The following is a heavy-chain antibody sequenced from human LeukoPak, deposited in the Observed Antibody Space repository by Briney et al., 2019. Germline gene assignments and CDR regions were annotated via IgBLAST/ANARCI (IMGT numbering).Heavy chain of an antibody. Sequence: PSETLSLTCTVSGGSVSSSYWIWIRQPPGKGLEWIGYIYHSGSTSYNPSLKSRVTISLDTSKKQFSLRLSSVIAADTAVYYCARGATAWVHFDSWGQGTLVTVSS. J-gene: IGHJ4*02. D-gene: IGHD1-26*01. CDR3: ARGATAWVHFDS. CDR2: IYHSGST. V-gene: IGHV4-59*02. CDR1: GGSVSSSY.